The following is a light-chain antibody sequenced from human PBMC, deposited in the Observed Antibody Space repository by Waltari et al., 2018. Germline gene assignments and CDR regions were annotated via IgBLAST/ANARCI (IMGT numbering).Light chain of an antibody. J-gene: IGLJ3*02. CDR3: GTWDGSLSAWV. Sequence: QSVLTQPPSASGTPGQRVTISCSGSSSNIGSNYVYWYQQVPGTAPTLLIYRNNQRPSGVPDRFSGSKSGTSASLAISGLRSEDEADYYCGTWDGSLSAWVFGGGTKLTVL. V-gene: IGLV1-47*01. CDR1: SSNIGSNY. CDR2: RNN.